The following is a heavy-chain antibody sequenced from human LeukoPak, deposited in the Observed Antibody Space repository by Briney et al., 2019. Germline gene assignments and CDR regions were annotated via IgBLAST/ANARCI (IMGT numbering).Heavy chain of an antibody. D-gene: IGHD1-7*01. V-gene: IGHV3-30-3*01. CDR3: ARGGSTGTRDLYNWFDP. Sequence: PGGSLRLSCAASGFTFSSYAMSWVRQAPGKGLEWVAVISYDGSNKYYADSVKGRFTISRDNSKNTLYLQMNSLRAEDTAVYYCARGGSTGTRDLYNWFDPWGQGTLVTVSS. J-gene: IGHJ5*02. CDR2: ISYDGSNK. CDR1: GFTFSSYA.